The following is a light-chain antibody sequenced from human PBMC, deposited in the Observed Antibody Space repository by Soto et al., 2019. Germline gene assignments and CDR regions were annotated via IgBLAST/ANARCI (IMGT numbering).Light chain of an antibody. J-gene: IGLJ1*01. CDR3: SAYTVSRTYV. Sequence: QSALTQPPSASGTPGQRVTFPSSGSSSDLGSKAVNYYQRLPGTALKLHMCTNNQRPSGISYRFSGSKSGNTASLTISGLQGEDEADYYCSAYTVSRTYVFGTGTKVTVL. V-gene: IGLV1-44*01. CDR2: TNN. CDR1: SSDLGSKA.